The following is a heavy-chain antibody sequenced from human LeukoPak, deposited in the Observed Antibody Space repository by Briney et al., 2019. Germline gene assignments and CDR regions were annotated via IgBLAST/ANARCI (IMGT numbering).Heavy chain of an antibody. CDR2: IYYSGST. J-gene: IGHJ4*02. CDR3: ARLVSSSGWYLYYFDY. CDR1: GGSISSYY. V-gene: IGHV4-39*01. Sequence: SETLSLTCTVSGGSISSYYWGWIRQPPGKGLEWIESIYYSGSTYYNPSLKSRVTISVDTSKNQFSLKLSSVTAADTAVYYCARLVSSSGWYLYYFDYWGQGTLVTVSS. D-gene: IGHD6-19*01.